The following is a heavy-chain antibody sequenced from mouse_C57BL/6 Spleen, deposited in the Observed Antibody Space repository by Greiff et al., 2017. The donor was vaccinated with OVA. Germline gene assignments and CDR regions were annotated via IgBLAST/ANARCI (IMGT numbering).Heavy chain of an antibody. CDR2: IWSGGST. CDR3: ARRARDYYGSSSVFAY. D-gene: IGHD1-1*01. J-gene: IGHJ3*01. CDR1: GFSLTSYG. Sequence: QVQLQQSGPGLVQPSQSLSITCTVSGFSLTSYGVHWVRQSPGKGLEWLGVIWSGGSTDYNAAFISRLSISKDNSKSQVFFKMNSLQADDTAIYYCARRARDYYGSSSVFAYWGQGTLVTVSA. V-gene: IGHV2-2*01.